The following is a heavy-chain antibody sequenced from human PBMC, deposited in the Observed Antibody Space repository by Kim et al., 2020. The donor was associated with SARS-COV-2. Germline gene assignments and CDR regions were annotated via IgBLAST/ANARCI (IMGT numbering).Heavy chain of an antibody. CDR2: INPNSGGT. Sequence: ASVKVSCKASGYTFTGYYMHWVRQAPGQGLEWMGWINPNSGGTNYAQKSQGRVTMTRDTSISTTYMELSRLRSDDTAVYYCASPSYCSSTSCLLGAFDIWGQGTMVTVSS. D-gene: IGHD2-2*01. J-gene: IGHJ3*02. CDR1: GYTFTGYY. CDR3: ASPSYCSSTSCLLGAFDI. V-gene: IGHV1-2*02.